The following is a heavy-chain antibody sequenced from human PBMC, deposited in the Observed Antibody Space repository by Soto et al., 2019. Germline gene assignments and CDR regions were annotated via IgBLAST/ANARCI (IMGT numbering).Heavy chain of an antibody. CDR2: ISAYNGNT. D-gene: IGHD3-3*01. CDR3: ARATYYDFWRGSYLSRPPYYFDY. J-gene: IGHJ4*02. V-gene: IGHV1-18*01. CDR1: GYTFTSYG. Sequence: ASVKVSCKASGYTFTSYGISWVRQAPGQGLEWMGWISAYNGNTNYAQKLQGRVTMTTDTSTSTAYMELRSLRSDDTAVYYCARATYYDFWRGSYLSRPPYYFDYWGQGTLVTVSS.